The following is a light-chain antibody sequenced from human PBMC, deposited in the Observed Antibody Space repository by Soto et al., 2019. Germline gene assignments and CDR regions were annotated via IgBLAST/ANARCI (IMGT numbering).Light chain of an antibody. J-gene: IGKJ2*01. CDR2: DAS. CDR3: QQRSNWPPYT. Sequence: EIVLTQSPATLSLSPGERATLSCRASQSVSSYLAWYQQKPGQAPRRLIYDASNRATGIPARFGGSGSGTDFTLTISSLEPEDFAVYYCQQRSNWPPYTFGQGTKLEIK. CDR1: QSVSSY. V-gene: IGKV3-11*01.